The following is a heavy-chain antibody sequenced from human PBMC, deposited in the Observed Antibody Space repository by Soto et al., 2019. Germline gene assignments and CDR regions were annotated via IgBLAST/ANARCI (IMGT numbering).Heavy chain of an antibody. D-gene: IGHD2-2*01. CDR1: CGSIRGGGYS. Sequence: SHTPPLTSTASCGSIRGGGYSWIWIRQPPGKGLEWIGYMYHSGSTYYNPSLKSRVTISIDRSKNQFSLKLSSVTAADTPVYYCARVPDYWGQGMLVTVSS. J-gene: IGHJ4*02. CDR3: ARVPDY. CDR2: MYHSGST. V-gene: IGHV4-30-2*01.